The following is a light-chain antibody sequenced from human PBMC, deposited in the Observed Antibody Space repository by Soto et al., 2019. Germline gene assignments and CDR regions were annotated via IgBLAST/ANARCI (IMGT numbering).Light chain of an antibody. Sequence: QSALTQPASVSGSPGQSITISCTGTSSDVGGYKYVSWYQLHPGTAPKLVIYDVTNRPSGVSNRFSGSKSGNTASLTISGLQPEDEADYYCSSYAGSYTVVFGGGTKLTVL. J-gene: IGLJ2*01. V-gene: IGLV2-14*01. CDR2: DVT. CDR3: SSYAGSYTVV. CDR1: SSDVGGYKY.